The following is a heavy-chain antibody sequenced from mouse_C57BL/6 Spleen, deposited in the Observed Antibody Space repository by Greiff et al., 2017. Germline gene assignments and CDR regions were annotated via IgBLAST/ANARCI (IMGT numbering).Heavy chain of an antibody. D-gene: IGHD2-4*01. V-gene: IGHV14-2*01. J-gene: IGHJ3*01. CDR1: GFNIKDYY. CDR3: AREGGYDYDVKAWFAY. Sequence: VQLQQSGAELVKPGASVKLSCTASGFNIKDYYMHWVKQRTEQGLEWIGRIDPEDGATKYAPKFPGKATITADTSSNTAYLQLSSLTSEDTAVYYCAREGGYDYDVKAWFAYWGQGTLVTVSA. CDR2: IDPEDGAT.